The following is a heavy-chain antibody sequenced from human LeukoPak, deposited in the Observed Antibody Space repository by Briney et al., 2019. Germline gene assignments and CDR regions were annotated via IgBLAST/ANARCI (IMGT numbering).Heavy chain of an antibody. CDR2: ISHRGST. CDR1: GESFSGHY. CDR3: ARARYGSGSPDS. Sequence: SETLSLTCAVYGESFSGHYWTWIRQPPERGLDWIGEISHRGSTTSNPSLNNRVSISVDTSKNQFSLQLTSVTAADTAVYYCARARYGSGSPDSWGQGTLVTVSS. V-gene: IGHV4-34*01. J-gene: IGHJ4*02. D-gene: IGHD3-10*01.